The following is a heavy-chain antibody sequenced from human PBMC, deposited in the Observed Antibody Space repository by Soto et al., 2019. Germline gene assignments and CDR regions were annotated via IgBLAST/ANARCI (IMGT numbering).Heavy chain of an antibody. CDR3: AKALLGDHDYGDPDWYFDL. J-gene: IGHJ2*01. Sequence: GGSLRLSCAASGFTFSSYGMHWVRQAPGKGLEWVAVISYDGSNKYYADSVKGRFTISRDNSKNTLYLQMNSLRAEDTAVYYCAKALLGDHDYGDPDWYFDLWGRGTLVTVSS. CDR1: GFTFSSYG. D-gene: IGHD4-17*01. V-gene: IGHV3-30*18. CDR2: ISYDGSNK.